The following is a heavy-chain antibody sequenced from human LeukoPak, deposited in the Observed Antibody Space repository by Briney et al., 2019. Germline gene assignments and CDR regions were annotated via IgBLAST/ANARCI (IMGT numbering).Heavy chain of an antibody. CDR3: VRDRGGYNYVA. Sequence: PGGSLRLSCAASGFTFSSYAMSWVRQAPGKGLEWVSAISGSGGSTYYADSVKGRFTISRDNSKNTLYLQMNGLRAEDTAVYYCVRDRGGYNYVAWGQGTLVTVSS. D-gene: IGHD5-24*01. CDR1: GFTFSSYA. V-gene: IGHV3-23*01. J-gene: IGHJ4*02. CDR2: ISGSGGST.